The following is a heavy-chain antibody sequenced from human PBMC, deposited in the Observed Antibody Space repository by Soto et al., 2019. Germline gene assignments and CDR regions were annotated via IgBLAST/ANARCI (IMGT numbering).Heavy chain of an antibody. V-gene: IGHV4-31*02. D-gene: IGHD3-10*02. CDR2: IYKSGST. J-gene: IGHJ2*01. Sequence: PGKGKEWIGNIYKSGSTYYKTSIKSRVTISVDTSKNQFSLKLSSVTAADTAVYFFFFQAEDGIRDVRSVSAFLLNRSSDL. CDR3: FFQAEDGIRDVRSVSAFLLNRSSDL.